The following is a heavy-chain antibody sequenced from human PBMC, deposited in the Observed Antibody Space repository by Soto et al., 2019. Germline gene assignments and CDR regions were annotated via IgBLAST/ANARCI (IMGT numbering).Heavy chain of an antibody. Sequence: ASVKVSCKASGYTFANYYIHWVRQAPGQGLEWMGIMNPSGGSTTYAQKFQGRVTMTSDTSTRTIYMELTSLRSEDTALYYCASNCRGTSCPFDHWGQGTLFTVSS. CDR1: GYTFANYY. CDR2: MNPSGGST. V-gene: IGHV1-46*01. D-gene: IGHD2-2*01. CDR3: ASNCRGTSCPFDH. J-gene: IGHJ4*02.